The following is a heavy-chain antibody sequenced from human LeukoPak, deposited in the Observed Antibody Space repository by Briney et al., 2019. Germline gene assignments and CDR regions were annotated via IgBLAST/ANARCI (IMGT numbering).Heavy chain of an antibody. CDR3: ARDRLRQQQLVPAFDY. D-gene: IGHD6-13*01. J-gene: IGHJ4*02. CDR1: GFTFSSYA. Sequence: GGSLRLSCAASGFTFSSYAMHWVRQAPGKGLEWVAVISYDGSNKYYADSVKGRFTISRDNSKNTLYLQMNSLRAEDTAVYYCARDRLRQQQLVPAFDYWGQGTLVTVSS. CDR2: ISYDGSNK. V-gene: IGHV3-30-3*01.